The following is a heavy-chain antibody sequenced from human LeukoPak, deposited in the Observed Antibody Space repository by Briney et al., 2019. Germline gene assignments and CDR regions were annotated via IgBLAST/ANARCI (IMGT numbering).Heavy chain of an antibody. V-gene: IGHV1-46*03. CDR1: GYTFTSYY. CDR2: INPRGGST. Sequence: SVKVSYKASGYTFTSYYMHWVRQAPGQGLEWMAIINPRGGSTSYAQKFQGRVTMTRDTSTSTVYMELSSLRSEDTAVYYCARGGNLGYCSGTSCLTNWFDPWGQGTLVTVSS. J-gene: IGHJ5*02. CDR3: ARGGNLGYCSGTSCLTNWFDP. D-gene: IGHD2-2*01.